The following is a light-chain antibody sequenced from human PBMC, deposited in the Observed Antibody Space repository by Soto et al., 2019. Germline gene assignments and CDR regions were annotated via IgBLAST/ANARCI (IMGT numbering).Light chain of an antibody. V-gene: IGKV4-1*01. CDR2: WAS. CDR3: PQYYYTPT. J-gene: IGKJ1*01. Sequence: DIVITQSPYSLAVSLGERATINCKSSHSVLYSSNNRNYLAWYQQKPGQPPXLLIYWASTRESGVPDRLSGSGSGTDFTLTISSLQAEDVAVDDCPQYYYTPTCGQGTKLDIK. CDR1: HSVLYSSNNRNY.